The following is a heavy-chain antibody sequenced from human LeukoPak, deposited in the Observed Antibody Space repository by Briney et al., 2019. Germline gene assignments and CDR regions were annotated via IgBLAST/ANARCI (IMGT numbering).Heavy chain of an antibody. CDR2: IYYSGGT. J-gene: IGHJ4*02. Sequence: SETLSLTCAVSGGSISSYYWSWIRQPPGKGLEWIGYIYYSGGTNYNPSLKSRVTISVDTSKNQFSLKLSSVTAADTAVYYCARVRGNYFPDYWGQGTLVTVSS. CDR3: ARVRGNYFPDY. D-gene: IGHD4-11*01. V-gene: IGHV4-59*01. CDR1: GGSISSYY.